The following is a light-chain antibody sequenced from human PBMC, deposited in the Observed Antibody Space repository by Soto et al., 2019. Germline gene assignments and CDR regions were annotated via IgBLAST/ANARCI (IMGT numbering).Light chain of an antibody. CDR1: QSISIW. V-gene: IGKV1-5*03. Sequence: IQMTQSPSTLSASVGDRVTITCRASQSISIWLAWYQQKQVKAPKLLIYKASSLESEVPSRFSGSGSGTEFTLTINSLQPDDSATYYCQQYNSDSTFGQGTKVEIK. J-gene: IGKJ1*01. CDR2: KAS. CDR3: QQYNSDST.